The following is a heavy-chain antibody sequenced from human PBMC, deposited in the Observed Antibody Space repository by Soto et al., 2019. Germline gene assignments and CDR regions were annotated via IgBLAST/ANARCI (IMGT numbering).Heavy chain of an antibody. V-gene: IGHV1-8*01. D-gene: IGHD3-10*01. CDR1: GYTFTSYD. CDR3: TGGGVFFSAAPTNPLDY. Sequence: GASVKVSCKASGYTFTSYDVNWVRQATGQGLERIGWMNPNSGNTGYAQKFQGRVTMTRNTSISTANMELSSLRSEDTAVYYNTGGGVFFSAAPTNPLDYGGQGTRVTVSS. J-gene: IGHJ4*02. CDR2: MNPNSGNT.